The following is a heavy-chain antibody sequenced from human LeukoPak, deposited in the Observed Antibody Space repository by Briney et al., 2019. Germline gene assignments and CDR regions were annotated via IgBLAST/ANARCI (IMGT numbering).Heavy chain of an antibody. CDR2: ISSSSSYV. J-gene: IGHJ4*02. CDR1: GFTFSSYS. D-gene: IGHD4-17*01. V-gene: IGHV3-21*01. Sequence: GGSLRLSCAASGFTFSSYSMNWVRQAPGKGLEWVSSISSSSSYVYYADSVKGRFTISRDNAKNSLYLQMNSLRAEDTAVYYCARGINTVTFDYWGQGTLVTVSS. CDR3: ARGINTVTFDY.